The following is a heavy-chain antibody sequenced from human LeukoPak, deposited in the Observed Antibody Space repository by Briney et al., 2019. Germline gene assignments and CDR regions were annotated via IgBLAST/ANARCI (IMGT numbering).Heavy chain of an antibody. CDR3: AGGYDLGYYYYYGMDV. D-gene: IGHD5-12*01. V-gene: IGHV1-69*01. CDR1: GGTFSSYA. J-gene: IGHJ6*02. CDR2: IIPTFGTA. Sequence: SVKVSCKASGGTFSSYAISWVRQAPGQGLEWMGGIIPTFGTANYAQKFQGRVTITADESTSTAYMELSSLRSEDTAAYYCAGGYDLGYYYYYGMDVWGQGTTVTVSS.